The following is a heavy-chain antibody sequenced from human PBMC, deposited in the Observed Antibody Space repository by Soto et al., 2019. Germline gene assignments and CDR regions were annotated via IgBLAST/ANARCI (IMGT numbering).Heavy chain of an antibody. CDR3: ARHRGTISLTDY. Sequence: SETLSLTCTVSGGSLSSYYWSWIRQPPGKGLEWIGSIYYSGSTYYNPSLKSRVTISVDTSKNQFSLKLSSVTAADTAVYYCARHRGTISLTDYWGQGTLVTVSS. J-gene: IGHJ4*02. CDR1: GGSLSSYY. CDR2: IYYSGST. D-gene: IGHD3-9*01. V-gene: IGHV4-39*01.